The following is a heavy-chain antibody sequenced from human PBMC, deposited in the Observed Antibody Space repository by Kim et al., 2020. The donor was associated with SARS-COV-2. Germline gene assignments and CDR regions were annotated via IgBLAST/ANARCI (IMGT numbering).Heavy chain of an antibody. D-gene: IGHD6-13*01. V-gene: IGHV3-33*01. Sequence: GGSLRLSCAASGFTFSSYGLHWVRQAPGKGLEWMAHIWYDGSNKNYTDSVKGRFAISRDNSKNTLYLQMNSLRAEDTAVYYCARVAAAGPYYYYYYMYV. J-gene: IGHJ6*03. CDR2: IWYDGSNK. CDR1: GFTFSSYG. CDR3: ARVAAAGPYYYYYYMYV.